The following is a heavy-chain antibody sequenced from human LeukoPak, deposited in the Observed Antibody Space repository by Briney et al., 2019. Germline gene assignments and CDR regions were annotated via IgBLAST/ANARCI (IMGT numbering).Heavy chain of an antibody. CDR2: ISSSSSYI. J-gene: IGHJ3*02. CDR3: ARDLSDFWSGYSSDAFDI. CDR1: GFTFSSYA. V-gene: IGHV3-21*01. D-gene: IGHD3-3*01. Sequence: GGSLRLSCAASGFTFSSYAMHWVRQAPGKGLEWDSSISSSSSYIYYADSVKGRFTISRDNAKNSLYLQMNSLRAEDTAVYYCARDLSDFWSGYSSDAFDIWGQGTMVTVSS.